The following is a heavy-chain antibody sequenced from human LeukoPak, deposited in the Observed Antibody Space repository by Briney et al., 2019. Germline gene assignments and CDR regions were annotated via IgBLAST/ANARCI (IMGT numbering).Heavy chain of an antibody. CDR1: GGSFCGHY. J-gene: IGHJ5*02. CDR2: IKHSGCT. CDR3: ARWDTYYYDSSGYHWFDP. Sequence: PSETLSLTRAVYGGSFCGHYWSCIPHPPGKRVEWIGEIKHSGCTNCNPSLKSRVTISVDTSKNQLSLKLSSVTAADTAVYYCARWDTYYYDSSGYHWFDPGGQGTLVTVSS. D-gene: IGHD3-22*01. V-gene: IGHV4-34*01.